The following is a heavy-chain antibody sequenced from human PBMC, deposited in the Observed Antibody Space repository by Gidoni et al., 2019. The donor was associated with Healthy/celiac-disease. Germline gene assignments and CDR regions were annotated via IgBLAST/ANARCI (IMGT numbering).Heavy chain of an antibody. J-gene: IGHJ6*02. CDR1: GYTFTSSA. CDR2: INAGNGNT. D-gene: IGHD6-13*01. CDR3: ARDPYSSSWFPYYYYGMDV. Sequence: QVQLVQSGAEVKKPGASVQVSCKASGYTFTSSAMHWVRQAPGQRLEWMGWINAGNGNTKYSQKFQGRVTSTRDTSASTAYMELSSLRSEDTAVYYCARDPYSSSWFPYYYYGMDVWGQGTTVTVSS. V-gene: IGHV1-3*01.